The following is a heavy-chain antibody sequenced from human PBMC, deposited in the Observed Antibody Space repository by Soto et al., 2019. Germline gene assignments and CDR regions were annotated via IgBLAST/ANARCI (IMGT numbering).Heavy chain of an antibody. CDR2: IGTHDGDT. V-gene: IGHV1-18*04. D-gene: IGHD2-21*02. J-gene: IGHJ5*02. Sequence: QVQLVQSGGEVKKPGASVKVSCKTSGYTFSSYGVSWVRQAPGQGLEWMGWIGTHDGDTNYAEKFQGRVTLTTDTSTSTVYMELRSLRSDDTAVYYCGRDWEWEPKVDCIDPWGQGTLVIVSS. CDR3: GRDWEWEPKVDCIDP. CDR1: GYTFSSYG.